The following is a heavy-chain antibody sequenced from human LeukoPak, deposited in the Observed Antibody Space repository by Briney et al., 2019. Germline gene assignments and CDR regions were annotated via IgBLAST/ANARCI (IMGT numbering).Heavy chain of an antibody. V-gene: IGHV4-31*03. Sequence: PSETLSLICTVSGGSISSGGYYWSWIRQHPGKGLEWIGYIYYRGSTYYNPSLKSRVTISVDTSKNQFSLKLSSVTAADTAVYYCARDQSGYYGSGSYGMDVWGKGTTVTVSS. D-gene: IGHD3-10*01. CDR1: GGSISSGGYY. J-gene: IGHJ6*04. CDR2: IYYRGST. CDR3: ARDQSGYYGSGSYGMDV.